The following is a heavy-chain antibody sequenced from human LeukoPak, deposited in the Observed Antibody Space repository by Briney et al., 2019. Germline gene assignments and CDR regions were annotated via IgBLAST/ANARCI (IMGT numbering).Heavy chain of an antibody. Sequence: ASVKVSCKASGYTFTSYDINWVRQATGQGLEWMGWMNPNSGNTGYAQTFQGRVTMTRNTSISTAYMELSSLRSEDTAVYYCAIVVGANNWFDPWGQGTLVTVPS. J-gene: IGHJ5*02. V-gene: IGHV1-8*01. CDR3: AIVVGANNWFDP. D-gene: IGHD1-26*01. CDR1: GYTFTSYD. CDR2: MNPNSGNT.